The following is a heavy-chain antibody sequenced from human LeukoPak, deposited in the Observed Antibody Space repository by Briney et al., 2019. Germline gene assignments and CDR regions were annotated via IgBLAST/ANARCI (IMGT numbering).Heavy chain of an antibody. J-gene: IGHJ2*01. CDR2: IRSSGGDT. CDR3: AKGYDYNNWYFDL. CDR1: GFTFSAYA. V-gene: IGHV3-23*01. Sequence: GGSLRLSCAASGFTFSAYAMSWVRQAPGKGLEWVSAIRSSGGDTFYADSVKGRFTISRDNSKNTLYLQMNSLRAGATAVYFCAKGYDYNNWYFDLWGRGTQVTVSS. D-gene: IGHD3-10*01.